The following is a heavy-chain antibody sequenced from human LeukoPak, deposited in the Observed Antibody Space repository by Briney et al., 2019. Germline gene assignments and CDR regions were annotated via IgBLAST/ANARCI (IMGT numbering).Heavy chain of an antibody. V-gene: IGHV3-30*18. CDR3: AKDSEWLRFLDY. CDR1: GFTFSNAW. D-gene: IGHD5-12*01. J-gene: IGHJ4*02. Sequence: GGSLRLSCAASGFTFSNAWMSWVRQAPGKGLEWVAVISYDGSNKYYADSVKGRFTISRDNSKNTLYLQMNSLRAEDTAVYYCAKDSEWLRFLDYWGQGTLVTVSS. CDR2: ISYDGSNK.